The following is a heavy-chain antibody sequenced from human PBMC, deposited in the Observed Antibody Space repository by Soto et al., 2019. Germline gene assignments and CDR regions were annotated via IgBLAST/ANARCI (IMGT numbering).Heavy chain of an antibody. J-gene: IGHJ4*02. CDR3: AKDRGRAGSYFDY. CDR1: GFTFSSYG. Sequence: GGSLRLSCAASGFTFSSYGMHWVRQAPGKGLEWVAVISYDGSNKYYADSVKGRFTISRDNSKNTLYLQMNSLRAEDTAVYYCAKDRGRAGSYFDYWGQGTMVTVSS. CDR2: ISYDGSNK. V-gene: IGHV3-30*18.